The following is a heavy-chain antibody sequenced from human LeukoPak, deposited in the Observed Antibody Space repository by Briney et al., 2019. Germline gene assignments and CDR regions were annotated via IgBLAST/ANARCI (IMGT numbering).Heavy chain of an antibody. CDR1: GGSISSYY. V-gene: IGHV4-4*07. J-gene: IGHJ5*02. CDR2: IYTSGST. CDR3: ARGIVGAANLRFDP. D-gene: IGHD1-26*01. Sequence: SETLPLTCTVSGGSISSYYWSWIRQPAGKGLEWIGRIYTSGSTNYNPSLKSRVTMSVDTSKNQFSLKLSSVTAADTAVYYCARGIVGAANLRFDPWGQGTLVTVSS.